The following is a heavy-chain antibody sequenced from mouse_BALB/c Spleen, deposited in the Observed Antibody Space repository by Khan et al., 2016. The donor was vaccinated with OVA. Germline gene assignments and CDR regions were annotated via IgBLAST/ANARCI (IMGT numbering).Heavy chain of an antibody. CDR1: GFSLSRYN. Sequence: QVQLKQSGPGLVEPSQSLSSTCTVSGFSLSRYNIHWVRQPPGKGLEWLGVIWGGGGTDYNSTLKSRLSISKDNSKSQVFLKMNSLQTDDTAMYYCARAHYKYDGYYAMDYWGQGTSVTVSS. CDR2: IWGGGGT. J-gene: IGHJ4*01. CDR3: ARAHYKYDGYYAMDY. V-gene: IGHV2-6-4*01. D-gene: IGHD2-14*01.